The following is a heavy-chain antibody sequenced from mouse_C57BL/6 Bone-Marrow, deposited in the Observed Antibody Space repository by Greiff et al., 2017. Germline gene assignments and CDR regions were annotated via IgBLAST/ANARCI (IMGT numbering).Heavy chain of an antibody. CDR2: IYPRSGNT. J-gene: IGHJ3*01. CDR3: ARRENGYYVWFAY. D-gene: IGHD2-3*01. V-gene: IGHV1-81*01. CDR1: GYTFTSYG. Sequence: QVQLKQSGAELARPGASVKLSCKASGYTFTSYGISWVKQRTGQGLEWIGEIYPRSGNTYYNEKFKGKATLTADKSSSTAYMELRSLTSEDSAVYFCARRENGYYVWFAYWGQGTLVTVSA.